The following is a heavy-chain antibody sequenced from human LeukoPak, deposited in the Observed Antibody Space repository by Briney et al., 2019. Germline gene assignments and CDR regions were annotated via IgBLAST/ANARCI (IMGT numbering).Heavy chain of an antibody. CDR1: GFTFSSYG. D-gene: IGHD3-10*01. CDR2: ISYDGSNK. CDR3: TTPLNYDSGRFDP. V-gene: IGHV3-30*03. J-gene: IGHJ5*02. Sequence: PGRSLRLSCAASGFTFSSYGMHWVRQAPGKGLEWVAVISYDGSNKYYADSVKGRFTISRDNSKNTLYLQMSSLKTEDTAVYYCTTPLNYDSGRFDPWGQGTLVTVSS.